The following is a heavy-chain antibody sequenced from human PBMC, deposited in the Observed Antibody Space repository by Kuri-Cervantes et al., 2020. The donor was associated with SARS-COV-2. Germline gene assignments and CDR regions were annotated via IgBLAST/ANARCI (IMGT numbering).Heavy chain of an antibody. V-gene: IGHV3-43D*03. CDR2: ISWDGGST. D-gene: IGHD3-10*01. CDR1: GFTFSDYY. J-gene: IGHJ4*02. Sequence: GGSLRLSCAASGFTFSDYYMSWVRQAPGKGLEWVSLISWDGGSTYYADSVKGRFTISRDNSKNSLYLQMNSLRAEDTALYYCAKDSNYYGSGSYLDYWGQGTLVTVSS. CDR3: AKDSNYYGSGSYLDY.